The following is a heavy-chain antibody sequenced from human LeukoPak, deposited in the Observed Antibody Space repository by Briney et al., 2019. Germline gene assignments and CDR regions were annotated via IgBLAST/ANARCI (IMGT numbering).Heavy chain of an antibody. CDR2: IWYDGSNK. CDR1: GFTFSSYG. J-gene: IGHJ6*03. Sequence: GGSLRLSCAAPGFTFSSYGMHWVRQAPGKGLEWVAVIWYDGSNKYYADSVKGRFTISRDNSKNTLYLQMNSLRAEDTAVYYCAEVASLYYYYYYMDVWGKGTTVTVSS. V-gene: IGHV3-33*06. CDR3: AEVASLYYYYYYMDV.